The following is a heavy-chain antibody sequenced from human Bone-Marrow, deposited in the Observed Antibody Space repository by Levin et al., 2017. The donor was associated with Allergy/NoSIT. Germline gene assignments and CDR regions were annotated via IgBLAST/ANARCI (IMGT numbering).Heavy chain of an antibody. Sequence: GESLKISCSVTGFSLSDSYMNWVRQAPGKGLEWVSSISSSGNYIYYGDSVKGRFTISRDTSKNSVFLEMDNLRADDSGFYYCAKAKFGTASPFDSWGLGTLVTVSS. V-gene: IGHV3-21*01. D-gene: IGHD3-10*02. J-gene: IGHJ4*02. CDR2: ISSSGNYI. CDR1: GFSLSDSY. CDR3: AKAKFGTASPFDS.